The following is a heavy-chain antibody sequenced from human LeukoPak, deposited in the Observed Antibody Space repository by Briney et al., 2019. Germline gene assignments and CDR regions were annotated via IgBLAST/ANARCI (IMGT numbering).Heavy chain of an antibody. J-gene: IGHJ4*02. CDR2: IFYSGST. CDR3: ARGPAFDY. V-gene: IGHV4-59*01. Sequence: SETLSLTCTVSGGSISSYYWSWIRQPPGKGLERIGYIFYSGSTKYNPSLKSPVTISLDTSKNHFSLRLSSVTPADTAVYYCARGPAFDYWGQGTLVTVSS. CDR1: GGSISSYY.